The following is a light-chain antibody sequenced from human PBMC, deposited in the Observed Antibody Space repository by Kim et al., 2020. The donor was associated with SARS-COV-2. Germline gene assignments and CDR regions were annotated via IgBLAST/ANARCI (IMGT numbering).Light chain of an antibody. V-gene: IGLV3-21*04. CDR3: QVWDSQSDHWV. CDR2: YDG. CDR1: NIGGKS. J-gene: IGLJ3*02. Sequence: SYELTQPPVSVAPGKTARISCGGDNIGGKSVHWFQQKPGQAPILVIYYDGDRPSGVPDRFSGSNSGNTATLTISRVEAGDEADYYCQVWDSQSDHWVFGGGTKVTVL.